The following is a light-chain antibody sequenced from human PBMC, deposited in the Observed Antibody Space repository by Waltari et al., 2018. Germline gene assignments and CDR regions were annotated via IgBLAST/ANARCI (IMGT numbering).Light chain of an antibody. CDR3: QVYGDLRDT. Sequence: EIILTQSPGTLSLSPGERATLSCRASQSVSSTYVGWYQQKSGQAPRLVIYGGSSRATGIPDRLSGSASGTDFTLTISRLEPEDVAVYFCQVYGDLRDTFGQGTKLEIK. V-gene: IGKV3-20*01. CDR2: GGS. CDR1: QSVSSTY. J-gene: IGKJ2*01.